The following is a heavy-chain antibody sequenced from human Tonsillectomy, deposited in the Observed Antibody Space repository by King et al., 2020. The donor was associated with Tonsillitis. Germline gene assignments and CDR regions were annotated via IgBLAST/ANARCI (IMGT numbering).Heavy chain of an antibody. Sequence: VQLVESGGGVVQPGRALRLSCAASGFTFRSYGMKWDRQAPGKGLEWVAVISYDGSHKHDADSMKGRFTVSRDKSKNTLHLQKSNLRAEDAALYNCARDQRRGINTDTPMGEGGWGQGTLAT. CDR3: ARDQRRGINTDTPMGEGG. D-gene: IGHD5-18*01. V-gene: IGHV3-30*03. CDR2: ISYDGSHK. CDR1: GFTFRSYG. J-gene: IGHJ4*02.